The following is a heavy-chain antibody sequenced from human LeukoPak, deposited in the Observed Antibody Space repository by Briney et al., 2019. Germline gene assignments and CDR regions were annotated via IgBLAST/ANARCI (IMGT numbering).Heavy chain of an antibody. CDR1: GFTFDDYA. Sequence: PGGSLRLSCAASGFTFDDYAMHWVRQAPGKGLEWVSGISWNSGSIGYADSVKGRFTISRDNAKNSLYLQMNSLRAEDTALYYCAKGTSSSWYWYFDYWGQGTLVTVSS. CDR3: AKGTSSSWYWYFDY. D-gene: IGHD6-13*01. CDR2: ISWNSGSI. V-gene: IGHV3-9*01. J-gene: IGHJ4*02.